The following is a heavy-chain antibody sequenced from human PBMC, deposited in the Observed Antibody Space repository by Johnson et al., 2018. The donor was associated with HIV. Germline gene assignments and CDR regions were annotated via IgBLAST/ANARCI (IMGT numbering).Heavy chain of an antibody. CDR3: ATGSPTVTTNAFDI. CDR2: IYSGGST. Sequence: EKLVESGGGLVQPGGSLRLSCADSGFTVSSNYMSWVRQAPGRGLEWVSVIYSGGSTYYADSVKGRFTISRDNSKNTLYLQMNSLRAEDTAVYYCATGSPTVTTNAFDIWGQGTMVTVSS. J-gene: IGHJ3*02. V-gene: IGHV3-66*01. D-gene: IGHD4-17*01. CDR1: GFTVSSNY.